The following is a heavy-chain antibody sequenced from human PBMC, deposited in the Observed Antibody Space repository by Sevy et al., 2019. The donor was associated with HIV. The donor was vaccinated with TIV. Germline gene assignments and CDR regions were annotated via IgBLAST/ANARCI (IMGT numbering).Heavy chain of an antibody. CDR2: IRYDGSNK. J-gene: IGHJ4*02. CDR1: GFTFSSYG. Sequence: GGSLRLSCAASGFTFSSYGMHWVRQAPGKGLEWVAFIRYDGSNKYYADSVKGRFTISRDNSKNTLYLQMNSLRDEDTAVYYCALDYGDYFDYWGQGTLVTVSS. V-gene: IGHV3-30*02. D-gene: IGHD4-17*01. CDR3: ALDYGDYFDY.